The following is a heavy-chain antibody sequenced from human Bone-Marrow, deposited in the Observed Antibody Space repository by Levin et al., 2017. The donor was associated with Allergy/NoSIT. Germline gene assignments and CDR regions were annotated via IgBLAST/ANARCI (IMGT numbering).Heavy chain of an antibody. Sequence: GGSLRLSCAASGFTFSDYYMSWIRQAPGKGLEWVSYISSSSSYTNYADSVKGRFTISRDNAKNSLYLQMNSLRAEDTAVYYCARDRELGYCSGGSCYTEYFQHWGQGTLVTVSS. D-gene: IGHD2-15*01. CDR3: ARDRELGYCSGGSCYTEYFQH. CDR2: ISSSSSYT. J-gene: IGHJ1*01. V-gene: IGHV3-11*06. CDR1: GFTFSDYY.